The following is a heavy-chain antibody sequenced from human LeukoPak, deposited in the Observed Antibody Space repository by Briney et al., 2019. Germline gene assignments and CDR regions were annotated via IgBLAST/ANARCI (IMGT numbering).Heavy chain of an antibody. CDR3: AKAKGTGGVRGALDI. CDR2: ISWNSGSI. J-gene: IGHJ3*02. V-gene: IGHV3-9*01. CDR1: GFTFDDYA. Sequence: PGGSLRLSCAASGFTFDDYAMHWVRQAPGKGLEWVSGISWNSGSIGYADSVKGRFTISRDNAKNSLYLQMNSLRAEDTALYYCAKAKGTGGVRGALDIWGQGTMVTVSS. D-gene: IGHD7-27*01.